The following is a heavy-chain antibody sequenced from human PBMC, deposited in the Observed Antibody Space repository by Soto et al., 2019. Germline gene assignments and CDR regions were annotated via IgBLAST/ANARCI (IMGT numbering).Heavy chain of an antibody. CDR2: IYYSGST. V-gene: IGHV4-59*01. CDR1: GGSISSYY. CDR3: ARVGIAAAGTEAWFDP. Sequence: SETLSLTCTVSGGSISSYYWSWIRQPPGKGLEWIGYIYYSGSTNYNPSLKSRVTISVDTSKNQFSLKLSSVTAADTAVYYCARVGIAAAGTEAWFDPFGQGTLVTVS. D-gene: IGHD6-13*01. J-gene: IGHJ5*02.